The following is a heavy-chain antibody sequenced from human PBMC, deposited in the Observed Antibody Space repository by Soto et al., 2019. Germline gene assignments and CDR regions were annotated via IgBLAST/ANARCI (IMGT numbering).Heavy chain of an antibody. CDR2: ISYDGSNK. CDR3: ARDSVVAATRGDYYYGMDV. D-gene: IGHD2-15*01. Sequence: QVQLVESGGGVVQPGRSLRLSCAASGFTFSSYAMHWVRQAPGKGLEWVAVISYDGSNKYYADSVKGRFTISRDNSKNPLYLQMNSLRAEDTAVYYCARDSVVAATRGDYYYGMDVWGQGPTVTVSS. J-gene: IGHJ6*02. CDR1: GFTFSSYA. V-gene: IGHV3-30-3*01.